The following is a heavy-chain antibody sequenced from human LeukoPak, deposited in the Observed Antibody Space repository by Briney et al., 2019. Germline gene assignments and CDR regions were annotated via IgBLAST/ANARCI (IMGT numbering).Heavy chain of an antibody. J-gene: IGHJ4*02. D-gene: IGHD2-2*01. CDR3: TRLVPYLDY. Sequence: SGGSLRLSCTASGFTFGDYAMSWARQAPGQGLEWLGFIRSKVYGETTEHAASVKGRFTVSRDDSNSLAYLQMNSLQTEDTAVYYCTRLVPYLDYWGQGTLVTVSS. CDR1: GFTFGDYA. CDR2: IRSKVYGETT. V-gene: IGHV3-49*04.